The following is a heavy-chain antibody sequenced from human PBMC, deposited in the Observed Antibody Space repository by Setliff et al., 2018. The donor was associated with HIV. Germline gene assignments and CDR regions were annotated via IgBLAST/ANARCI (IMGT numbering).Heavy chain of an antibody. Sequence: ASVKVSCKASGDTFSSYAISWVRQAPGQGLEWMGGIIPILGIANYAQKFQDRVTITADKSTDTAYTELSSLRSEDTAVYYCARAQYQLLEPPTYNWFDPWGQGTLVTVSS. CDR3: ARAQYQLLEPPTYNWFDP. D-gene: IGHD2-2*01. CDR2: IIPILGIA. J-gene: IGHJ5*02. CDR1: GDTFSSYA. V-gene: IGHV1-69*10.